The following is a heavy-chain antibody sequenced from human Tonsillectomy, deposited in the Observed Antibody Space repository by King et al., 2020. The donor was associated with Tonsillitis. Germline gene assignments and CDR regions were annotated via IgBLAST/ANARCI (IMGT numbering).Heavy chain of an antibody. CDR3: ARGVHPITMIVGTYWYFDL. CDR2: IYHSGST. Sequence: QLQESGSGPVKPSQTLSLTCAVSGGSISSGGYSWSWIRQPPGKGLEWIGYIYHSGSTYYNPSLKSRVTISVDRSKNQFSLKLSSVTAADTAVYYCARGVHPITMIVGTYWYFDLWGRGTLVTVSS. CDR1: GGSISSGGYS. D-gene: IGHD3-22*01. J-gene: IGHJ2*01. V-gene: IGHV4-30-2*01.